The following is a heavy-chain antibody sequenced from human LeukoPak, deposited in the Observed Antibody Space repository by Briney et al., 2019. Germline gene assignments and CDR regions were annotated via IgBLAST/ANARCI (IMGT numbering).Heavy chain of an antibody. V-gene: IGHV3-11*04. J-gene: IGHJ6*04. D-gene: IGHD3-10*02. CDR2: ISSSGSSV. CDR1: GFTFSDYY. Sequence: GGSLRLSCAASGFTFSDYYMGWIRQAPGKGLEWVSYISSSGSSVYYADSVKGRFTISRDNAKNSLYLQMNSLRAEDTAVYYCAELGITMIGGVWGKGTTVTISS. CDR3: AELGITMIGGV.